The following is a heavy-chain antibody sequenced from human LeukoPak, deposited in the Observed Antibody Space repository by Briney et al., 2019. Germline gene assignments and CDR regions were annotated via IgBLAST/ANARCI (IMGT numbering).Heavy chain of an antibody. CDR3: ARAFRTAYDYGGNFGR. J-gene: IGHJ4*02. CDR1: GYTFTSYA. D-gene: IGHD4-23*01. CDR2: INTNTGNP. V-gene: IGHV7-4-1*02. Sequence: ASVKVSCEASGYTFTSYAMNWVRQAPGQGLEWMGWINTNTGNPTYAQGFTGRFVFSLDTSVSTAYLQISSLKAEDTAVYYCARAFRTAYDYGGNFGRWGQGTLVTVSS.